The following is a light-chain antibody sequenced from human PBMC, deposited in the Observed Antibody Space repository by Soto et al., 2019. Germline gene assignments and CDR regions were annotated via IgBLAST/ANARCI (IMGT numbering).Light chain of an antibody. CDR1: SSNIGAAYD. CDR3: QSYDSSLSALV. CDR2: GDS. J-gene: IGLJ2*01. V-gene: IGLV1-40*01. Sequence: QSVLTQPPPVSGAPGQRVTISCTGSSSNIGAAYDVHWYQPLPGTAPNLLIYGDSNRPSGVPDRFSGSKSGTSASLAITGLQAEDEADYYCQSYDSSLSALVFGGGTKLTV.